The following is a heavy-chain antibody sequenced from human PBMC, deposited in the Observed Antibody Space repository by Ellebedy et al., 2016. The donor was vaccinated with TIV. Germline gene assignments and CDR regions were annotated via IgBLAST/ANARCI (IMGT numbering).Heavy chain of an antibody. CDR2: IYPGHSNT. CDR1: GYSFTSYW. V-gene: IGHV5-51*01. CDR3: VKHDGSSSFDY. D-gene: IGHD2-2*01. Sequence: GESLKISCKTSGYSFTSYWIGWVRQMPGKGLEWMGIIYPGHSNTRYSPSFQGQVTISADKSITTAYLQWSSLKASDTAMYYCVKHDGSSSFDYWGQGTLVTVSS. J-gene: IGHJ4*02.